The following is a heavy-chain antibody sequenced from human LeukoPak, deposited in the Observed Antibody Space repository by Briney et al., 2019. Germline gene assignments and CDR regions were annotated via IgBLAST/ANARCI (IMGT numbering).Heavy chain of an antibody. CDR1: GGSISSYY. Sequence: SETLSLACTVSGGSISSYYWSWLRQPPGKGLEWIGYIYYSGSTNYNPSLKSRVTISVDTSKNQFSLKLSSVTAADTAVYYCARLIAAAGWFDPWGQGTLVTVSS. J-gene: IGHJ5*02. V-gene: IGHV4-59*08. CDR2: IYYSGST. CDR3: ARLIAAAGWFDP. D-gene: IGHD6-13*01.